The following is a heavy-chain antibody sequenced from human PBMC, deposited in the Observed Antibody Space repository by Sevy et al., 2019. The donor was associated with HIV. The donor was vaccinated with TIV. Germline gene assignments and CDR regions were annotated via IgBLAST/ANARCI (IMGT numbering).Heavy chain of an antibody. CDR1: GFTFSAYA. Sequence: GGSLRLTCAASGFTFSAYAMSWVRQAPGKGLEWVSCLSSSGGSTYYADSVKGRFSISRDTSKNTLYLQMNSLRAEDTAVYYCATLRGGLYGSGYFQNWGQGTQVTVSS. CDR2: LSSSGGST. V-gene: IGHV3-23*01. J-gene: IGHJ1*01. D-gene: IGHD3-10*01. CDR3: ATLRGGLYGSGYFQN.